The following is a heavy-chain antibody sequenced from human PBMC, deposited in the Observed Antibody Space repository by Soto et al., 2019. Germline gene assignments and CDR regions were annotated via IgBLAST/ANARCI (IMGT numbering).Heavy chain of an antibody. D-gene: IGHD3-22*01. J-gene: IGHJ4*02. Sequence: GGSLRLSCAASGFTFSSYAMSWVRQAPWKGLEWVSAISGSGGSTYYADSVKGRFTISRDNSKNTLYLQMNSLRAEDTAVYYCAKAVTMIVVVIPTDYWGQGTLVTVSS. CDR3: AKAVTMIVVVIPTDY. V-gene: IGHV3-23*01. CDR1: GFTFSSYA. CDR2: ISGSGGST.